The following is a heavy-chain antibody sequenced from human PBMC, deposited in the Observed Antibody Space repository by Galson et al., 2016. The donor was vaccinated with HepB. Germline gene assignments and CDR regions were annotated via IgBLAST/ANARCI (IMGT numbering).Heavy chain of an antibody. Sequence: SLRLSCAASEFTFSRYAMSWVRQAPGKGLEWVSIINVSGAGTYYADSVKGRFTISRDNSKNTLFLQMNSLRADDTAVYYCAKGGDNQLLWAPFDSWGQGILVTVSS. D-gene: IGHD2-2*01. V-gene: IGHV3-23*01. CDR2: INVSGAGT. CDR1: EFTFSRYA. J-gene: IGHJ4*02. CDR3: AKGGDNQLLWAPFDS.